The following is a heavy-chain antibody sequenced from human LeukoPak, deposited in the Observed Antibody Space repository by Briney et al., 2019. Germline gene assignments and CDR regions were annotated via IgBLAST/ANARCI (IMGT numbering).Heavy chain of an antibody. V-gene: IGHV3-53*01. CDR2: IYSGGDT. CDR1: GFTFSSYW. D-gene: IGHD2-2*01. J-gene: IGHJ3*02. CDR3: ARGSCSNIMCHYVFDI. Sequence: GGSLRLSCAASGFTFSSYWMSWVRQAPGKALECVSIIYSGGDTYYTDSVKGRFSVSRDNSKNTLYLQMNSVRVDDTAVYYCARGSCSNIMCHYVFDIWGQGTMVTVSS.